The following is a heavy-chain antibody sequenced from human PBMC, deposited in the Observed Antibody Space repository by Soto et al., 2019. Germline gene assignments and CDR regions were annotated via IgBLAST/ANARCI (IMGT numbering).Heavy chain of an antibody. CDR3: AIDSSTNDMDV. V-gene: IGHV5-51*01. CDR1: GYKFSGYS. D-gene: IGHD2-2*01. Sequence: RESLKKSRKGSGYKFSGYSISLGRQMPGKGLEWMGIIYPGDSETRYSPSFQGQVTISADKSINTAYLQWSSLKASDTAMYYCAIDSSTNDMDVWGQGTTVTVSS. CDR2: IYPGDSET. J-gene: IGHJ6*02.